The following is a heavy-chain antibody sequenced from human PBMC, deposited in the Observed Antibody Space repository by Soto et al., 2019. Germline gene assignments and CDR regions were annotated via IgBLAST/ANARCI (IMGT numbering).Heavy chain of an antibody. D-gene: IGHD6-13*01. V-gene: IGHV3-23*01. CDR2: IGGSGGST. Sequence: GSLRHPCAASGLNIRSHARSWVSQAAVKGLEWVSAIGGSGGSTYYADSVKGRFTISRDNSKNTLYLQMNSLRAEDTAVYYCAKDLGSSSWPTNWFDPWGQGTLVTVYS. CDR3: AKDLGSSSWPTNWFDP. CDR1: GLNIRSHA. J-gene: IGHJ5*02.